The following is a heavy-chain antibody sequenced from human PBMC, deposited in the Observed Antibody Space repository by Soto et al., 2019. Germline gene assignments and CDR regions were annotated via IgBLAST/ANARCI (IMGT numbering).Heavy chain of an antibody. D-gene: IGHD3-10*01. CDR1: GFTFGTYW. CDR2: IKRDASER. J-gene: IGHJ4*01. CDR3: ASDSVYGSGSAVNHHLAN. Sequence: EVQLVESGGGLVQPGGALRLSCAASGFTFGTYWMSWVRHAPGKGLERLATIKRDASERKYVDSVKGRFTPSSANAKNSLYLQMVSLRAEDPAVSFCASDSVYGSGSAVNHHLANWGHGTVVTASS. V-gene: IGHV3-7*01.